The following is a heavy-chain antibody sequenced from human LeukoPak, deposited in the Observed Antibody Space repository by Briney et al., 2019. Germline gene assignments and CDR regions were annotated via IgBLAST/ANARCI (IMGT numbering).Heavy chain of an antibody. V-gene: IGHV3-21*01. CDR2: ISSSSSYI. J-gene: IGHJ4*02. Sequence: GGSLRLSCAASGFTFSSYSMNWVRQAPGKGLEWVSSISSSSSYIYYADSVKGRFTISRDNAKNSLYLQMNSLRAEDTAVYYCARGGAWIKPSNFDYWGQGTLVTVSS. CDR3: ARGGAWIKPSNFDY. CDR1: GFTFSSYS. D-gene: IGHD5-18*01.